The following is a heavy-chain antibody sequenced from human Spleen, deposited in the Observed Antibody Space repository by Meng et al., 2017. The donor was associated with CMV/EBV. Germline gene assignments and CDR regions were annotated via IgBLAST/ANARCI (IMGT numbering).Heavy chain of an antibody. CDR2: ISYDGTNK. CDR3: ARDEMVIIDF. D-gene: IGHD5-24*01. CDR1: GFIFSTYA. J-gene: IGHJ4*02. V-gene: IGHV3-30-3*01. Sequence: LSLTCAASGFIFSTYAMHWVRQAPGKGLEWVAAISYDGTNKYYADSVKGRFTISRDYSKNTLYLHMNSLRAEDTAVYFCARDEMVIIDFWGQGTLVTVSS.